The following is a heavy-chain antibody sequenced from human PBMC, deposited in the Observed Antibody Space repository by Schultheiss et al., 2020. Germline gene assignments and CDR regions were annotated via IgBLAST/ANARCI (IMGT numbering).Heavy chain of an antibody. CDR2: IYPSNSDA. CDR1: GYSFTSYW. D-gene: IGHD1-26*01. CDR3: ARHPSSGRYNNWFDP. Sequence: GESLKIACKGSGYSFTSYWIGWVRQMPGKGLEWMGIIYPSNSDARYSPSFQGQVTISADKSISTAYLQWSSLKASDTAMYYCARHPSSGRYNNWFDPWGQGTLVTVSS. V-gene: IGHV5-51*01. J-gene: IGHJ5*02.